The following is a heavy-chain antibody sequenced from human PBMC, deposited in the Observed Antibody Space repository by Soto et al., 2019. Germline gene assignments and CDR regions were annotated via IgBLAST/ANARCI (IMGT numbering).Heavy chain of an antibody. CDR3: AEDSRKAPGLPPGY. J-gene: IGHJ4*02. CDR2: ISGGGDTT. Sequence: PGGSLRLSCAASGFIFSSYAMSWVRQAPGKGLEWVSVISGGGDTTYYADSVKGRFVISRDNSKNTLFLQMNGLRVDDTAVYYCAEDSRKAPGLPPGYWGRGTAVTVSS. CDR1: GFIFSSYA. V-gene: IGHV3-23*01.